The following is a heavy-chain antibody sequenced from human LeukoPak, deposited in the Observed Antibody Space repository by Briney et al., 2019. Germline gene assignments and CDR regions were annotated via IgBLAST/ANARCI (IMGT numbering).Heavy chain of an antibody. D-gene: IGHD5-24*01. CDR2: ISGSGGST. J-gene: IGHJ3*02. V-gene: IGHV3-23*01. CDR3: AKRQEMATIRLDDAFDI. CDR1: GFTFSSYA. Sequence: GGSLRLSCAASGFTFSSYAMSWVRQAPGKGLEWVSAISGSGGSTYYADSVKGRFTISRDNSKNTLYLQMNSLRAEDTAVYYCAKRQEMATIRLDDAFDIWGQGTMVTVSS.